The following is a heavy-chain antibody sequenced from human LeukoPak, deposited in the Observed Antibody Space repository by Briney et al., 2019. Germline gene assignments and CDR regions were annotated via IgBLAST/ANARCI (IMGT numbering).Heavy chain of an antibody. CDR3: STGGGVLRFL. CDR2: IKSKKDGEIT. V-gene: IGHV3-15*01. D-gene: IGHD3-3*01. Sequence: GGSLRLSCAASGFTFSSYAMTWVRQAPGKGLEWVGRIKSKKDGEITDYAAPVKGRFTISRDDSKDTLYLQMNSLKTEDTAVYYCSTGGGVLRFLGGQGTLVTVSS. CDR1: GFTFSSYA. J-gene: IGHJ4*02.